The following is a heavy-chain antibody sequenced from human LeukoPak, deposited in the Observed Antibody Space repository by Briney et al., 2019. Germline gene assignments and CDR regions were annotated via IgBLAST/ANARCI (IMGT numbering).Heavy chain of an antibody. CDR2: IYYSGST. V-gene: IGHV4-59*01. J-gene: IGHJ4*02. Sequence: SETLSLTCTVSGGSITSYYWSWIRQPPGKGLEWIGYIYYSGSTNYNPSLKSRVTIPVDTSKNQFSLKLSSVTAADTAVYFCARGPTTKGFDYWGQGTLVTVSP. CDR3: ARGPTTKGFDY. D-gene: IGHD4-11*01. CDR1: GGSITSYY.